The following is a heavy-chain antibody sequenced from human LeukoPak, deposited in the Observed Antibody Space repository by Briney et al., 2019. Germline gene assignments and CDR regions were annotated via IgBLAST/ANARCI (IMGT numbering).Heavy chain of an antibody. Sequence: SETLSLTCAVYGGSFSGYYWSWIRQPPWKGLEWIGYIYYSGSTNYNPSLTSRVTISLDTSKKQFSLKLSSVTAADTAVYYCARSTRAGYCSSTSCYGHDYWGQGTLVTVSS. D-gene: IGHD2-2*01. CDR1: GGSFSGYY. V-gene: IGHV4-59*08. CDR2: IYYSGST. CDR3: ARSTRAGYCSSTSCYGHDY. J-gene: IGHJ4*02.